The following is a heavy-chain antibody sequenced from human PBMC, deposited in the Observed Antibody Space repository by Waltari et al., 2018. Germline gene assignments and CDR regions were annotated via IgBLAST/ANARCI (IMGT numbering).Heavy chain of an antibody. CDR3: ARSGYDFWSWFDS. CDR1: GASIRSYY. J-gene: IGHJ5*01. Sequence: QVQLQESGPGLVKPSEPLSLTCTVPGASIRSYYWSCLRQPPGKGLEWIGYVHYSEGTNYNPSLKSRVTISVDTSKNEFSLKLSSVSAADTAVYYCARSGYDFWSWFDSWGQGTLVTVSS. CDR2: VHYSEGT. V-gene: IGHV4-59*13. D-gene: IGHD3-3*01.